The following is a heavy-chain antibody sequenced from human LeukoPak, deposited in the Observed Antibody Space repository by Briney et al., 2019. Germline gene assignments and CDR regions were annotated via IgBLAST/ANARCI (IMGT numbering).Heavy chain of an antibody. CDR1: GFTFSSYA. CDR3: ARGGHCSTTSCSNYDGMDV. Sequence: GGSLRLSCAASGFTFSSYAMSWVRQAPGKGLEWVAVISYDGSNKYYADSVKGRFTISRDNSKNTLFLQMNSLRAEDTAVYFCARGGHCSTTSCSNYDGMDVWGQGTTLTVSS. J-gene: IGHJ6*02. CDR2: ISYDGSNK. D-gene: IGHD2-2*01. V-gene: IGHV3-30-3*01.